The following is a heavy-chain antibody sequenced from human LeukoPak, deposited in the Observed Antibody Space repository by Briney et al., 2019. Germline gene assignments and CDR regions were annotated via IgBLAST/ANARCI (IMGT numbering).Heavy chain of an antibody. CDR3: AREVTRGVYDY. CDR2: MNPNSGNT. V-gene: IGHV1-8*02. D-gene: IGHD3-10*01. Sequence: ASVKVSCKASGYTFTSYGISWVRQATGQGLEWMGWMNPNSGNTGYAQTFQGRVTMTRDTSMSTAYMDLSSLRADDTAVYYCAREVTRGVYDYWGQGTLVTVSS. CDR1: GYTFTSYG. J-gene: IGHJ4*02.